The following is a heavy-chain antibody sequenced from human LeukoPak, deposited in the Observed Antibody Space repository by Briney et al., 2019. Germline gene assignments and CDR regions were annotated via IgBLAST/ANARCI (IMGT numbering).Heavy chain of an antibody. J-gene: IGHJ6*02. Sequence: GGSLRLSCAASGFTFSSYALSWVRQAPGKGLEWVSAISGSGGSTYYADSVKGRFTISRDNTKNTLYLQMNSLRAEDTAVYYCAKVRFLEWLPYYYYGMDVWGQGTTVTVSS. V-gene: IGHV3-23*01. CDR2: ISGSGGST. CDR3: AKVRFLEWLPYYYYGMDV. CDR1: GFTFSSYA. D-gene: IGHD3-3*01.